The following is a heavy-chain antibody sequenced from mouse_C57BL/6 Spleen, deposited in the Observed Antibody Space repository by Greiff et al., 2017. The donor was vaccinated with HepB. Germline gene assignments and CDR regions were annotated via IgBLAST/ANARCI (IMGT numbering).Heavy chain of an antibody. Sequence: EVKLMESGGGLVQPGGSLKLSCAASGFTFSDYGMAWVRQAPRKGPEWVAFISNLAYSIYYADTVTGRFTISRENAKNTLYLEMSSLRSEDTAMYYCARRLGRDWYFDVWGTGTTVTVSS. CDR2: ISNLAYSI. J-gene: IGHJ1*03. V-gene: IGHV5-15*01. D-gene: IGHD4-1*01. CDR3: ARRLGRDWYFDV. CDR1: GFTFSDYG.